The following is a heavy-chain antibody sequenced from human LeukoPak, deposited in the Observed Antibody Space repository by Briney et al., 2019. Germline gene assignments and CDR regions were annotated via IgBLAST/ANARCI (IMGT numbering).Heavy chain of an antibody. Sequence: PGGSLRLSCAASGFTFSSYAVTCVRQAPGKGLEWVSSITASGGSTYYGDSVKGRFTISRDNSKNALYLQMNSLRAEDTAVYFCARIYTTGRFYDYWGQGTLVTVSS. J-gene: IGHJ4*02. CDR2: ITASGGST. V-gene: IGHV3-23*01. CDR3: ARIYTTGRFYDY. CDR1: GFTFSSYA. D-gene: IGHD1-1*01.